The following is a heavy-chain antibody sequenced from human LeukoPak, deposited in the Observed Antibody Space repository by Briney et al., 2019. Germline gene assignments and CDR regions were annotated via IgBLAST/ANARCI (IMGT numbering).Heavy chain of an antibody. J-gene: IGHJ4*02. V-gene: IGHV4-59*08. D-gene: IGHD6-13*01. Sequence: SETLSLTCTVSGGSISSYYWSWIRQPPGKGLEWIGYIYYSGSTNYNPSLKSRVTISVDTSKNQFSLKLSSVTAADTAVYYCARGQLVSSFDYWGQGTLVTVSS. CDR2: IYYSGST. CDR3: ARGQLVSSFDY. CDR1: GGSISSYY.